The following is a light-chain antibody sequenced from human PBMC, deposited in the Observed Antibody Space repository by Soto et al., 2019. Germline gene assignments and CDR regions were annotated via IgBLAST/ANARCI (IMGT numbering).Light chain of an antibody. J-gene: IGKJ3*01. V-gene: IGKV1-12*01. CDR1: QGISSW. Sequence: DIKMTQSPSSVSASVGDRVTITCRASQGISSWLAGYQQKPAKATKILIFSASGLQSGVPSKFSGSGSGTDFTLTISLLHPEYVATYYCQQANSFLRFTFGPGTKVDIK. CDR2: SAS. CDR3: QQANSFLRFT.